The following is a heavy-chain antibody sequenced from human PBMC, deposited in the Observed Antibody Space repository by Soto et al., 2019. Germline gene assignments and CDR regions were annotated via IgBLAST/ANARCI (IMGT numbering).Heavy chain of an antibody. V-gene: IGHV3-30*03. CDR1: GFTFSNYA. J-gene: IGHJ4*02. Sequence: QVQLVESGGGVVQPGGSLRLSCAASGFTFSNYAMHWVRQAPGKGLEWVADITKNGRNKDYADSVKGRLAISRDNSKNMLELQVNSLRVEDTAMYYCGRCNGDDCHSPVDYWGQGTLVTVSS. CDR2: ITKNGRNK. D-gene: IGHD2-8*01. CDR3: GRCNGDDCHSPVDY.